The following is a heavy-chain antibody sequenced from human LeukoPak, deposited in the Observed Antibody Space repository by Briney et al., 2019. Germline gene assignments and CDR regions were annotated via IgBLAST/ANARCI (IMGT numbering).Heavy chain of an antibody. CDR2: IWYDGSNK. V-gene: IGHV3-30*02. CDR1: GFTFSSYG. CDR3: AKSTYYYDSSGYYPIDAFDI. D-gene: IGHD3-22*01. Sequence: GGSLRLSCAASGFTFSSYGMHWVRQAPGKGLEWVAVIWYDGSNKYYADSVKGRFIISRDNSKNTLYLQMNSLRAEDTAVYYCAKSTYYYDSSGYYPIDAFDIWGQGTMVTVSS. J-gene: IGHJ3*02.